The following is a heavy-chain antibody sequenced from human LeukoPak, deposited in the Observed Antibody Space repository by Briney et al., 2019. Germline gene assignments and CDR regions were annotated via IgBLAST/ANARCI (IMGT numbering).Heavy chain of an antibody. V-gene: IGHV3-23*01. D-gene: IGHD4-17*01. CDR3: AKSPFPVTTFFDY. Sequence: GGSLRLSCAASGFTFSSYGMSWVRQAPGKGLEWVSAISGSGGSTYYADSVKGRFTISRDNSKNTLYLQMNSLRAEDTAVYYCAKSPFPVTTFFDYWGQGTLVTVSS. CDR2: ISGSGGST. CDR1: GFTFSSYG. J-gene: IGHJ4*02.